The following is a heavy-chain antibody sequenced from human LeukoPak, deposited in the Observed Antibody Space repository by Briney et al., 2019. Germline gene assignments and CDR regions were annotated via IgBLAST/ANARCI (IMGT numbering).Heavy chain of an antibody. CDR2: TSPNTGYI. CDR1: GYTFTSYD. J-gene: IGHJ4*02. CDR3: ATSRYCSNGVCPFDY. V-gene: IGHV1-8*01. D-gene: IGHD2-8*01. Sequence: GASVKVSCKTSGYTFTSYDMNWVRQAAGQGLEWMGWTSPNTGYIYYAPKFQGRMTMATNTATRTVYMELSSLRSEDTAVYYCATSRYCSNGVCPFDYWGQGTLVTVSS.